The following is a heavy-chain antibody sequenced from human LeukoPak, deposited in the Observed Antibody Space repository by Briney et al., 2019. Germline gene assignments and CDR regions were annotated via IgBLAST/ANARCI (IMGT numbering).Heavy chain of an antibody. CDR1: GFTFSDYD. CDR3: ARDVFPGHYFDY. J-gene: IGHJ4*02. V-gene: IGHV3-7*01. D-gene: IGHD3-3*01. CDR2: IKQDGSEK. Sequence: PGGSLRLSCVASGFTFSDYDMHWVRQAPGKGLEWVANIKQDGSEKYYVDSVKGRFTISRDNAKNSLYLQMNSLRAEDTAVYYCARDVFPGHYFDYWGQGTLVTVSS.